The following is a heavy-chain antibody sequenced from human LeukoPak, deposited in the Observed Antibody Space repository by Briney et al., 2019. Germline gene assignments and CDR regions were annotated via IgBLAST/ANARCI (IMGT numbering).Heavy chain of an antibody. D-gene: IGHD2-2*01. CDR3: ARQKCTSTSCLTKNAFDT. CDR2: IYTSGST. J-gene: IGHJ3*02. V-gene: IGHV4-4*09. Sequence: SETLSLTCTVSGSISSYYWSWIRQPPGKGLEWIGYIYTSGSTNYNPSLKSRVTISVDTSKNQFALDLSSVTAADTAFYYCARQKCTSTSCLTKNAFDTWGQGTMVTVYS. CDR1: GSISSYY.